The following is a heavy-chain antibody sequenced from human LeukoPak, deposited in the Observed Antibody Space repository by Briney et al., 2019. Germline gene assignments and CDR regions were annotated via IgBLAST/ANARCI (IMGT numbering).Heavy chain of an antibody. CDR2: ISAYNGNT. Sequence: ASVKVSCKASGYSFTRYGISWVRQAPGQGLEWMGWISAYNGNTNYAQKLQGRVTMTTDTSTSTAYMELRSLRSDDTAVYYCARDRVVVTAPPSDAFDIWGQGTMVTVSS. CDR1: GYSFTRYG. D-gene: IGHD2-21*02. J-gene: IGHJ3*02. V-gene: IGHV1-18*01. CDR3: ARDRVVVTAPPSDAFDI.